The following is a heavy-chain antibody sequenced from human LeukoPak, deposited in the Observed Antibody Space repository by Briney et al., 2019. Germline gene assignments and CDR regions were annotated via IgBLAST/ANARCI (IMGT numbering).Heavy chain of an antibody. CDR2: IYYTGST. V-gene: IGHV4-59*01. D-gene: IGHD2-2*01. Sequence: SETLSLTCTVSGGSISSYYWSWIRQSPGKGLEWIGHIYYTGSTDYNPSLKSRVTISVDTSKNQFSLKLSSVTAADTAVYYCARGESYREYLQNWFDPWGQGTLVTVSS. CDR3: ARGESYREYLQNWFDP. CDR1: GGSISSYY. J-gene: IGHJ5*02.